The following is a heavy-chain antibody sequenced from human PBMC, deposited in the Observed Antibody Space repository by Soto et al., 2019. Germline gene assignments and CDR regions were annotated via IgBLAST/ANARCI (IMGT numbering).Heavy chain of an antibody. CDR1: GGTFSSYT. V-gene: IGHV1-69*02. CDR3: ARLRDSDGMDV. CDR2: IIPILGIA. J-gene: IGHJ6*02. D-gene: IGHD1-26*01. Sequence: QVQLVQSGAEVKKPGSSVKVSCKASGGTFSSYTISWVRQAPGQGLEWMGRIIPILGIANYAQKFQGGXTXTXXKSTSTAYMELSSLRSEDTAVYYCARLRDSDGMDVWGQGTTVTVSS.